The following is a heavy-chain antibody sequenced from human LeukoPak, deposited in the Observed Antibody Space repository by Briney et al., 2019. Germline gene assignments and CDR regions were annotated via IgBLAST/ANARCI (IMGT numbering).Heavy chain of an antibody. Sequence: PGGSLRLSCAVSGFNFDDYAMHWVRQAPGRGLEWVSGINWKTGNGIYADSVKGRFTISRDNAKNFLYLQMSGLRAEDTALYYCTRRAARWQFDLWGRGTLLTVSS. V-gene: IGHV3-9*01. CDR3: TRRAARWQFDL. CDR1: GFNFDDYA. D-gene: IGHD5-24*01. J-gene: IGHJ2*01. CDR2: INWKTGNG.